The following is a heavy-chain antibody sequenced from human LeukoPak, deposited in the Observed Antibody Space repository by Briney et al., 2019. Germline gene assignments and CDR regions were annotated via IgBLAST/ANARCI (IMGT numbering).Heavy chain of an antibody. Sequence: SETLSLTCAVYGGSFSGYYWSWIRQPPGKGLEWIGSIYYSGSTYYNPSLKSRVTISVDTSKNQFSLKLSSVTAADTAVYYCARDVLAGGAAAGINWFDPWGQGTLVTVSS. D-gene: IGHD6-13*01. V-gene: IGHV4-34*01. CDR3: ARDVLAGGAAAGINWFDP. CDR2: IYYSGST. J-gene: IGHJ5*02. CDR1: GGSFSGYY.